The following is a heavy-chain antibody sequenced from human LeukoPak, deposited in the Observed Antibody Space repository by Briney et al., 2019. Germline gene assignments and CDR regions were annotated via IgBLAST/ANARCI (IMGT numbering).Heavy chain of an antibody. D-gene: IGHD6-19*01. CDR2: ISDSGGST. V-gene: IGHV3-23*01. CDR3: AKDLSRAVAADWFDP. J-gene: IGHJ5*02. Sequence: PGGSLRLSCAASGFTFSNYDMSWVRQAPGKGLEWVSSISDSGGSTYYADCVKGRFTISRDNSKNTLYLQMTNLRAADTAVYYCAKDLSRAVAADWFDPWDQGSLVTVSS. CDR1: GFTFSNYD.